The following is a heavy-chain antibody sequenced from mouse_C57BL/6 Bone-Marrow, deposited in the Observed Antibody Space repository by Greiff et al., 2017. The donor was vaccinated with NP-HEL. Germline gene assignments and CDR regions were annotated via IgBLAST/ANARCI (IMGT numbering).Heavy chain of an antibody. CDR3: ARSPYATVVAYYFDY. Sequence: QVQLQQPGAELVKPGASVKMSCKASGYTFTSYWITWVKQRPGQGLEWIGDIYPGSGSTNYNEKSKSKATLTVDTSSSTAYMQLSSLTSEDSAVYYCARSPYATVVAYYFDYWGQGTTLTVSS. V-gene: IGHV1-55*01. CDR2: IYPGSGST. CDR1: GYTFTSYW. D-gene: IGHD1-1*01. J-gene: IGHJ2*01.